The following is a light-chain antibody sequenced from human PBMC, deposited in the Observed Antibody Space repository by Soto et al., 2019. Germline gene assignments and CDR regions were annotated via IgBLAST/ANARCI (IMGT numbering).Light chain of an antibody. J-gene: IGLJ2*01. CDR1: SSDVGAHNY. V-gene: IGLV2-8*01. CDR3: SSYATNRDVL. Sequence: QSALTQPPSASGSPGQSLTISCTGTSSDVGAHNYVSWYQQNPGKAPKLMLYDVNKRPSGVPDRFSGSKSGNTASLTISGLQAEDEADYYCSSYATNRDVLFGGGTKLTVL. CDR2: DVN.